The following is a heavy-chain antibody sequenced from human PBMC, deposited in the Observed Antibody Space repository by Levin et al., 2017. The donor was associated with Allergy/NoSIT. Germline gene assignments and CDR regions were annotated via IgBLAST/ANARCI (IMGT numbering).Heavy chain of an antibody. Sequence: ASVKVSCKASGHTFTDYYMHWVRQAPGQGLEWMGIINPSDGSTTYAQRFQGRVTMTRDTSTSTVYMELSSLRSEDTAFYYCARELGYCSGDRCYSPLYYFDSWGQGTLVTVSS. CDR1: GHTFTDYY. CDR3: ARELGYCSGDRCYSPLYYFDS. V-gene: IGHV1-46*01. D-gene: IGHD2-15*01. CDR2: INPSDGST. J-gene: IGHJ4*02.